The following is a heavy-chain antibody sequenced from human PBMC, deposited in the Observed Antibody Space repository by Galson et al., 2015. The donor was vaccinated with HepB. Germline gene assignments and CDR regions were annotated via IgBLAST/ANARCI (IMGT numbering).Heavy chain of an antibody. V-gene: IGHV3-23*01. CDR2: ISATGDET. CDR3: ARPTGYCNSVRCPVFGY. CDR1: GFAFRTDA. J-gene: IGHJ4*02. Sequence: SLRLSCAASGFAFRTDALSWVRQAPGKGLECVSSISATGDETHYADSVKGRFTISRDNSYNTLYLQMNSLRAEDTATYYCARPTGYCNSVRCPVFGYWGQGALVTVPS. D-gene: IGHD2-2*01.